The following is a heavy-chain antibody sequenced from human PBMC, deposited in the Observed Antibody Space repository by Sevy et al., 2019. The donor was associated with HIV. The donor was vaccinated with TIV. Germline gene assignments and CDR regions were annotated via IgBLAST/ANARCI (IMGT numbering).Heavy chain of an antibody. V-gene: IGHV6-1*01. CDR3: ARDHNFVLDF. J-gene: IGHJ4*02. CDR1: GDTVSSDSAA. D-gene: IGHD1-20*01. Sequence: SQTLSLTCAISGDTVSSDSAAWNWIRQSPARGLEWLGRTYYRSTWHKDYGTSLNSRRTINPDTSKNQFSLKLKSVTPEDTAIYYCARDHNFVLDFWGQGILVTVSS. CDR2: TYYRSTWHK.